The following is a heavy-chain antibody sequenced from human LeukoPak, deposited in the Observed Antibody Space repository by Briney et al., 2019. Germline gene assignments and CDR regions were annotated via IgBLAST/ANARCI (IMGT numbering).Heavy chain of an antibody. Sequence: GGSLRLSCAASGFTFSSYGMNWVRQAPGKGLEWVAVISYDGSNKYYADSVKGRFTISRDNSKNTLFVQMSSLRAEDTAVYYCARDPRNVAAAGADFDYWGQGTLVTVSS. D-gene: IGHD6-13*01. CDR2: ISYDGSNK. CDR1: GFTFSSYG. CDR3: ARDPRNVAAAGADFDY. V-gene: IGHV3-30*03. J-gene: IGHJ4*02.